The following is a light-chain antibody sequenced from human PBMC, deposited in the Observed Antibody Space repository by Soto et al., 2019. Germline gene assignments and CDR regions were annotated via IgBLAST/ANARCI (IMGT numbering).Light chain of an antibody. J-gene: IGKJ5*01. V-gene: IGKV1-5*01. CDR2: HAS. CDR3: QQYNNWPIT. Sequence: DIHMTQSPSTLSASVGDRVTITCRASQSISNWLAWYKQKPGTAPKILIYHASTLGSGVPSRFSGSGSGTEFTLTISSLKSEDFAVYYCQQYNNWPITFGQGTRLEIK. CDR1: QSISNW.